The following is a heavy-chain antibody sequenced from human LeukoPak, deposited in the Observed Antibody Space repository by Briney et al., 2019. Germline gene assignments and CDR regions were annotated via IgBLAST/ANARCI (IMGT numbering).Heavy chain of an antibody. V-gene: IGHV1-69*13. CDR3: ARTNKFSPITIIVLDAFDI. CDR2: IIPIFGTA. Sequence: ASVKVSCKASGGTFSSYAISWVRQAPGQGLEWMGRIIPIFGTANYAQKFQGRVTITPDESTSTAFIYLSSLRSEDTAVYYCARTNKFSPITIIVLDAFDIWGQGTMVTVSS. D-gene: IGHD3-22*01. J-gene: IGHJ3*02. CDR1: GGTFSSYA.